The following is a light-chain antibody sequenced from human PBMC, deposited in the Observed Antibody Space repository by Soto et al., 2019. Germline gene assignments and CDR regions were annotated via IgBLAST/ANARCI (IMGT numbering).Light chain of an antibody. Sequence: QSALTQPASVSGSPGQSITISCTGTSSDVGGYNYVSWYQQHPGKAPKLMIYEVSNRPSGLSNRFSGSKSGNTASLTISGLQAEDEAAYYCSSYTSSSTGVFGGGTKLTVL. V-gene: IGLV2-14*01. CDR3: SSYTSSSTGV. CDR2: EVS. CDR1: SSDVGGYNY. J-gene: IGLJ3*02.